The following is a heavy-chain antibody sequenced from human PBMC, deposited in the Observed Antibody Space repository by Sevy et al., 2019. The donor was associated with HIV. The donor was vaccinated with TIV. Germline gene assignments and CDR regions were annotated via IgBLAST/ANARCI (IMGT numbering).Heavy chain of an antibody. CDR3: ARVDLPPGIAAAGSYYGMDV. J-gene: IGHJ6*02. Sequence: GESLKISCKGFGYKFTRYWIGLVRQMPGKGLEWMGIIYPGDSDTRYSPSFQGQVTISADKSISTAYLQWSSLKASDNAMYYCARVDLPPGIAAAGSYYGMDVWGQGTTVTVSS. V-gene: IGHV5-51*01. CDR2: IYPGDSDT. CDR1: GYKFTRYW. D-gene: IGHD6-13*01.